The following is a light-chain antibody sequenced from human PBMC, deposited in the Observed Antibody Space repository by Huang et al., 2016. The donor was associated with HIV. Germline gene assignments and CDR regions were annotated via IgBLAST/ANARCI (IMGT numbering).Light chain of an antibody. CDR1: PGISSY. CDR3: QQYYTYPHS. V-gene: IGKV1-8*01. J-gene: IGKJ2*03. Sequence: AIRLTQSPSSLSASTGDRVTITCRASPGISSYLAWYQQKPGKAPKLLISSASTLQSGVTSRFSGSGFGTDFTLTSSSLQSEDLGTYHWQQYYTYPHSFGQGTKLEIK. CDR2: SAS.